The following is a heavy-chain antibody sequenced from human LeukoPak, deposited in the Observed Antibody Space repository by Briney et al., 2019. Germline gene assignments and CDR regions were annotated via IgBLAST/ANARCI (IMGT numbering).Heavy chain of an antibody. V-gene: IGHV4-59*08. J-gene: IGHJ3*02. CDR2: IYYSGST. Sequence: SETLSLTRTVSGGSISSYYWSWIRQPPGKGLEWIGYIYYSGSTNYNPSLKSRVTISVDTSKNQFSLKLSSVTAADTAVYYCARQGSVVVVAATLLSDDAFDIWGQGTMVTVSS. CDR3: ARQGSVVVVAATLLSDDAFDI. CDR1: GGSISSYY. D-gene: IGHD2-15*01.